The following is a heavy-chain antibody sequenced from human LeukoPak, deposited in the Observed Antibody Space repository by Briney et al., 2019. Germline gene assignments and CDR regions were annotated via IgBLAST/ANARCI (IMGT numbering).Heavy chain of an antibody. D-gene: IGHD2-2*01. J-gene: IGHJ4*02. CDR1: GGSISSYY. CDR3: ARGTASWFDY. CDR2: IYYSGST. Sequence: SETLSLTCTVSGGSISSYYWSWIRQPPGKGLEWIGYIYYSGSTNYNPSFKSRVTISVDTSKNQFSLKLSSVTAADTAVYYCARGTASWFDYWGQGTLVTVSS. V-gene: IGHV4-59*01.